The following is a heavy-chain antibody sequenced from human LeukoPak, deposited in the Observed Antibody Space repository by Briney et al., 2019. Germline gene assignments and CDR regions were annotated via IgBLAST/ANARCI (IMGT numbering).Heavy chain of an antibody. CDR2: IYHSGST. CDR1: GGSISSGGYS. V-gene: IGHV4-30-2*01. Sequence: TSETLSLTCAVSGGSISSGGYSWSWIRQPPGKGLEWIGYIYHSGSTYYNPSPKSRVTISVDRSKNQFSLEPSSVTAADTAVYYCARGGKGYFDYWGQGTLVTVSS. D-gene: IGHD1-26*01. CDR3: ARGGKGYFDY. J-gene: IGHJ4*02.